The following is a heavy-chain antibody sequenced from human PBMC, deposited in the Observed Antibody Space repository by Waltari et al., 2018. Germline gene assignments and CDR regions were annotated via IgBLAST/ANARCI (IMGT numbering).Heavy chain of an antibody. Sequence: QVQLQESGPGLVKPSETLSLTCTVSGGSISSYYWSWIRPPAGKGLEWIGRIYTSGSTNYNPSLKSRVTMSVDTSTNQFSLKLSSVTAADTAVYYCAKDLSFYGSGSYYFWFDPWGQGTLVTVSS. CDR1: GGSISSYY. J-gene: IGHJ5*02. V-gene: IGHV4-4*07. D-gene: IGHD3-10*01. CDR2: IYTSGST. CDR3: AKDLSFYGSGSYYFWFDP.